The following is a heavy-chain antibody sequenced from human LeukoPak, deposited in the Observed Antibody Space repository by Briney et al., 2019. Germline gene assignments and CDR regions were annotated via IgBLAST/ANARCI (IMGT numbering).Heavy chain of an antibody. CDR3: ASYYGINWVICY. Sequence: PGGSLRLSCEGSGFSFSEYWMSWVRQAPGKGLEWVASVKQGGREKYYVDSVKGRFDISRDDAKNSLYLQMNTLRSDDTALYYCASYYGINWVICYWGQGTLVTVSS. J-gene: IGHJ4*02. D-gene: IGHD4-17*01. CDR1: GFSFSEYW. CDR2: VKQGGREK. V-gene: IGHV3-7*01.